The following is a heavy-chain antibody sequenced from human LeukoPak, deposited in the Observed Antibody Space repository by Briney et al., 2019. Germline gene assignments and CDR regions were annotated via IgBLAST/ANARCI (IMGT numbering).Heavy chain of an antibody. J-gene: IGHJ3*02. Sequence: GGSLRLSCAASGFTFSSYSMNWVRQAPGKGLEWVSSISSSSSYIYYADSVKGRFTISRDNAKNSLHLQVNSLRAEDTAVYYCAKTYYYGSGSDAFDIWGQGTMVTVSS. CDR3: AKTYYYGSGSDAFDI. D-gene: IGHD3-10*01. CDR1: GFTFSSYS. CDR2: ISSSSSYI. V-gene: IGHV3-21*01.